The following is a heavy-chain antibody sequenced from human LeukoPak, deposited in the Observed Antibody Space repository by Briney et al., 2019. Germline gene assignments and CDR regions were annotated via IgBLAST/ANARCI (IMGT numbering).Heavy chain of an antibody. CDR2: IYYGGNT. Sequence: TSETLSLTCTVSGGSVSSGSYYWSWIRQPPGKGLEWIGYIYYGGNTNYNPSLQSRDTISVDTSKSQFSLKLSSVTAADTAVYYCARLTRRSGNYFDYWGQGTLVTVSS. D-gene: IGHD1-1*01. V-gene: IGHV4-61*01. J-gene: IGHJ4*02. CDR3: ARLTRRSGNYFDY. CDR1: GGSVSSGSYY.